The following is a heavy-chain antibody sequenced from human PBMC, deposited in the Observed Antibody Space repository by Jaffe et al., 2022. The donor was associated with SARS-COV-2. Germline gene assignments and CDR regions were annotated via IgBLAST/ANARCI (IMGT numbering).Heavy chain of an antibody. CDR3: ARDSCGGDCYLGGHYYYFYTMDV. D-gene: IGHD2-21*02. CDR2: IDSRSNNI. V-gene: IGHV3-48*02. J-gene: IGHJ6*02. Sequence: LVESEGGLVQAGGSLRLSCEASEFIFSTSGMHWVRQAPGKGLEWISYIDSRSNNIYYADSVKGRFTISRDNAKRSLSLQMINLRDEDTAIYYCARDSCGGDCYLGGHYYYFYTMDVWGQGTTVTVSS. CDR1: EFIFSTSG.